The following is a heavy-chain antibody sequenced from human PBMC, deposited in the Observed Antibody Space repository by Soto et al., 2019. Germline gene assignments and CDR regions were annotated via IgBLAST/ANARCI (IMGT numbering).Heavy chain of an antibody. CDR3: AKASGYDFWSAFYP. V-gene: IGHV3-30*18. J-gene: IGHJ5*02. CDR1: EFTFSSYG. Sequence: GGSLRLSCADPEFTFSSYGMHWFRQAPGKGLEWVAVISYDGSNKYYADYVKGRFTISRDNYKNTLYLQMNSLRAEDTAVYYCAKASGYDFWSAFYPLGQGTLVTVSS. CDR2: ISYDGSNK. D-gene: IGHD3-3*01.